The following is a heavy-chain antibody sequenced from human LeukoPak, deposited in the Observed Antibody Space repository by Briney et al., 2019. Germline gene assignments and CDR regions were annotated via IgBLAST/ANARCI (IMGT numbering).Heavy chain of an antibody. J-gene: IGHJ4*02. Sequence: GASVKVSCKASGYSFISHYIHWVRQAPGQGLEWMGWISAYNSNTHYAQKLQGRVTMTTDTSTSTAYMEVRSLRSDDTAVYYCAREVGRGFDYWGQGTLVTVSS. CDR1: GYSFISHY. CDR3: AREVGRGFDY. V-gene: IGHV1-18*04. D-gene: IGHD1-26*01. CDR2: ISAYNSNT.